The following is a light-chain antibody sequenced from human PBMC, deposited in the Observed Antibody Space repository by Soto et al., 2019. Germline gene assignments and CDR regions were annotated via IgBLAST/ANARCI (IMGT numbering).Light chain of an antibody. Sequence: QSALTQPASVSGSPGQSITISCTGTSSDIGTYNLVSWYQQHPGKAPKLMIYEVNKRPSGVSDRFSGSKSGNTASLTISGLQAEDEADYYCCSYAGSSTLYVFGNGTKVTVL. CDR1: SSDIGTYNL. V-gene: IGLV2-23*02. CDR3: CSYAGSSTLYV. CDR2: EVN. J-gene: IGLJ1*01.